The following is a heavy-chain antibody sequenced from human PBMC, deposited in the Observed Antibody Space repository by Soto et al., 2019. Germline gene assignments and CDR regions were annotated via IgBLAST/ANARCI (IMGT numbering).Heavy chain of an antibody. V-gene: IGHV4-34*01. J-gene: IGHJ4*02. CDR3: ARAIRHMTTVTTEYYFDH. Sequence: SETLSLTCAVYGGSFSGYYWSWIRQPPGKGLEWIGEINHSGSTNYNPSLKSRVTISVDTSKNQFSLKLSSVTAADTAVYYCARAIRHMTTVTTEYYFDHWGQGTLVTVPQ. CDR2: INHSGST. CDR1: GGSFSGYY. D-gene: IGHD4-17*01.